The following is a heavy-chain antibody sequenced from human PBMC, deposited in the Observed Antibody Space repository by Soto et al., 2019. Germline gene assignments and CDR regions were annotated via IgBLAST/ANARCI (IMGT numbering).Heavy chain of an antibody. D-gene: IGHD6-13*01. CDR2: ISYDGSNK. V-gene: IGHV3-30*18. J-gene: IGHJ6*02. CDR1: GFTFSSYG. CDR3: AKGAHSSSWHNRWTFGYYYGMDV. Sequence: QVQLVESGGGVVQPGRSLRLSCAASGFTFSSYGMHWVRPAPGKGLEWVAVISYDGSNKYYADSVKGRFTISRDNSKNTLYLQMNSLRAEDTAVYYCAKGAHSSSWHNRWTFGYYYGMDVWGQGTTVTVSS.